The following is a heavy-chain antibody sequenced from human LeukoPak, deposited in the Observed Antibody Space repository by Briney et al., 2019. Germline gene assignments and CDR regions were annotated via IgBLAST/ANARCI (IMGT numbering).Heavy chain of an antibody. J-gene: IGHJ4*02. CDR3: ARDGGPFDS. CDR2: INQDGSEK. D-gene: IGHD2-15*01. V-gene: IGHV3-7*03. CDR1: GFTFRSYR. Sequence: PGGSLRLSCAASGFTFRSYRMSWVRQAPGKGLEWVANINQDGSEKYYVDSVKGRFTISRDNAKNSLYLQMNSLRADDTAMYYCARDGGPFDSWGQGTLVTVPS.